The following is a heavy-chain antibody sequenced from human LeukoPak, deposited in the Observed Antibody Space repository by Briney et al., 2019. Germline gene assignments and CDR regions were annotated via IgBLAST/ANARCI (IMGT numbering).Heavy chain of an antibody. CDR2: ITWNSGTI. J-gene: IGHJ6*03. Sequence: PGRSLRLSCAASGFTFDNYAMHWVRQAPGKGLEWVSGITWNSGTIDYANSVKGRFTISRDNSKNTLYLQMNSLRAEDTAVYYCAKDSLQLRYYMDVWGKGTTVTVSS. CDR3: AKDSLQLRYYMDV. D-gene: IGHD1-26*01. V-gene: IGHV3-9*01. CDR1: GFTFDNYA.